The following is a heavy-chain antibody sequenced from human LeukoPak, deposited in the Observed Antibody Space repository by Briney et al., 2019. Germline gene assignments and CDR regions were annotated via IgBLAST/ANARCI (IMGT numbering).Heavy chain of an antibody. V-gene: IGHV3-9*01. D-gene: IGHD2-2*01. CDR2: ISWNGVTI. J-gene: IGHJ6*03. CDR1: GFTFDGYA. CDR3: ARDNVVPAALTYYYYYYMDV. Sequence: PGGSLRLSCAASGFTFDGYAMHWVRQAPGKGLEWVSGISWNGVTIGYADSVKGRFTISRDNSKNTLYLQMNSLRAEDTAVYYCARDNVVPAALTYYYYYYMDVWGKGTTVTVSS.